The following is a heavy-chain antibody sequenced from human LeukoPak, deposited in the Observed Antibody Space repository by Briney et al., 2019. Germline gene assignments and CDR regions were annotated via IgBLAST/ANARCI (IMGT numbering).Heavy chain of an antibody. Sequence: GGSLRLSCAASGFTFSDYYMSWIRQAPGKGLEWVSYISSSGSTIYYADSVKGRFTISRDISKNTLYLQMNSLRAEDTAVYFCAGDKTTGGYYGFDYWGQGALVTVSS. J-gene: IGHJ4*02. D-gene: IGHD1-26*01. V-gene: IGHV3-11*01. CDR2: ISSSGSTI. CDR3: AGDKTTGGYYGFDY. CDR1: GFTFSDYY.